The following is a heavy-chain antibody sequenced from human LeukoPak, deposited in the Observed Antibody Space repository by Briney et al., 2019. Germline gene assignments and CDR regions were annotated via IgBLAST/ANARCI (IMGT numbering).Heavy chain of an antibody. V-gene: IGHV4-34*01. CDR1: GGSFSGYY. Sequence: TPSETLSLTCAVYGGSFSGYYWSWIRQPPGKGLEWIGEINHSGSTNYNPSLKSRVTISVDTSKNQFSLKLSSVTAADTAVYYCAREYYYYDSSGPPPPYYFDYWGQGTLVTVSS. D-gene: IGHD3-22*01. CDR3: AREYYYYDSSGPPPPYYFDY. J-gene: IGHJ4*02. CDR2: INHSGST.